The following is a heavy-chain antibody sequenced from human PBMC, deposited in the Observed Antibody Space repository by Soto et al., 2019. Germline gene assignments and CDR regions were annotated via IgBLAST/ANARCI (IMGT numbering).Heavy chain of an antibody. CDR3: AHSWGGTEPRDWFDP. J-gene: IGHJ5*02. D-gene: IGHD2-15*01. CDR2: IYWDDDK. Sequence: QITLKESGPTLVKPTQTLTLTCTFSGFSLSTSGVGVGWIRQPPGKALEWLALIYWDDDKRYSPSLKSRLTITQDTSKNQVVLTMTNMDPVDTATYYCAHSWGGTEPRDWFDPWGQGTLVTVSS. CDR1: GFSLSTSGVG. V-gene: IGHV2-5*02.